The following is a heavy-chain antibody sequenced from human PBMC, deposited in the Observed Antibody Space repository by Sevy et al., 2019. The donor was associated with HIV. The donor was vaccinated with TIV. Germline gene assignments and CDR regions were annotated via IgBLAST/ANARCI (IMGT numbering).Heavy chain of an antibody. CDR2: ISGSGGLT. V-gene: IGHV3-23*01. Sequence: GGSLRLSCKVTGFTSGAFAMSWVRQTPGKGLEWISSISGSGGLTHYADSVKGRFTISRDKSKGTLVLEMNSLRGDDTAVYYCAKPNWNFRADWFDTWGQGTLVTVSS. CDR3: AKPNWNFRADWFDT. J-gene: IGHJ5*02. D-gene: IGHD1-7*01. CDR1: GFTSGAFA.